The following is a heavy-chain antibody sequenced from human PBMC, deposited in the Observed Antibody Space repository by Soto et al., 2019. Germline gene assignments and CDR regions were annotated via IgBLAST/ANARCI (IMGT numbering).Heavy chain of an antibody. Sequence: ASVKVSCKASGYIFTSYAMHWVRQAPGQGLEWMGCFDPDDDDTNYAQKFQGRVTMTEDTSTDTAYMELSSLRSEDTAVYYCATDLYCTNGVCSTFDYWGQGTLVTVSS. CDR3: ATDLYCTNGVCSTFDY. V-gene: IGHV1-24*01. CDR1: GYIFTSYA. D-gene: IGHD2-8*01. CDR2: FDPDDDDT. J-gene: IGHJ4*02.